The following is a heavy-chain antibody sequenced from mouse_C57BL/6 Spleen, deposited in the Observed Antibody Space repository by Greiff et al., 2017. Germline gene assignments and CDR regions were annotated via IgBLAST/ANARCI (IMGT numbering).Heavy chain of an antibody. CDR2: IYPRDGST. V-gene: IGHV1-85*01. CDR1: GYTFTSYD. CDR3: ARRGLYYYGSSSYYFDY. J-gene: IGHJ2*01. Sequence: QVQLQQSGPELVKPGASVKLSCKASGYTFTSYDINWVKQRPGPGLEWIGWIYPRDGSTKYNEKFKGKATLTVDTSSSTAYMELHSLTSEDSAVYFCARRGLYYYGSSSYYFDYWGQGTTLTVSS. D-gene: IGHD1-1*01.